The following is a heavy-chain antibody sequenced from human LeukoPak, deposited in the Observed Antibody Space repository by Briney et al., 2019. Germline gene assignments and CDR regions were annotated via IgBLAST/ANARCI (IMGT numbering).Heavy chain of an antibody. CDR1: GFTFSSYG. V-gene: IGHV3-48*01. CDR3: ARVVRGYYYYYYMDV. J-gene: IGHJ6*03. CDR2: ISSSSSTI. D-gene: IGHD3-10*01. Sequence: GGSLRLACAASGFTFSSYGMTWVRQAPGKGLEWVSYISSSSSTIYYADSVKGRFTISRDNAKNSLYLQLNSLRAEDTAVYYCARVVRGYYYYYYMDVWGKGTTVTISS.